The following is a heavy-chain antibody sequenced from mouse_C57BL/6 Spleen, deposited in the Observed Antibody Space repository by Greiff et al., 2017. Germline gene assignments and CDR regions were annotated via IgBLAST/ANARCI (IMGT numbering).Heavy chain of an antibody. D-gene: IGHD1-1*01. CDR3: ARPYYYGTVHYYAMDY. J-gene: IGHJ4*01. CDR2: IYPGDGDT. CDR1: GYAFSSSW. V-gene: IGHV1-82*01. Sequence: VKLVESGPELVKPGASVKISCKASGYAFSSSWMNWVKQRPGKGLEWIGRIYPGDGDTNYNGKFKGKATLTADKSSSTAYMQLSSLTSEDSAVYFCARPYYYGTVHYYAMDYWGQGTSVTVSS.